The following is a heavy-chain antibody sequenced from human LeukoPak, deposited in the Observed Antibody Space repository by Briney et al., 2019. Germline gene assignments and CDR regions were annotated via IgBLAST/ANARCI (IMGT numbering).Heavy chain of an antibody. CDR1: GGSFSGYY. CDR2: INHSGST. D-gene: IGHD3-10*01. CDR3: ARAYHQLLWFGELSLWFDP. Sequence: PSETLSLTCAVYGGSFSGYYWSWIRQPPGKGLEWIGEINHSGSTNYNPSLKSRVTISVDTSKNQFSLKLSSVTAADTAVYYCARAYHQLLWFGELSLWFDPWGQGTLVTVSS. J-gene: IGHJ5*02. V-gene: IGHV4-34*01.